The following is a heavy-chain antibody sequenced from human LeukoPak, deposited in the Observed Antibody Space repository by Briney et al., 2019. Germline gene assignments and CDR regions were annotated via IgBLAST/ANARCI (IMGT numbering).Heavy chain of an antibody. CDR2: ISGSGGST. J-gene: IGHJ5*02. D-gene: IGHD6-13*01. V-gene: IGHV3-23*01. CDR1: GFTFSSYA. Sequence: PGGSLRLSRAASGFTFSSYAMSWVRQAPGKGLEWVSAISGSGGSTYYADSVKGRFTISRDDSKNMLFLQMDSLRVEDTAVYYCARDRAAADPWGQGTLVTVSS. CDR3: ARDRAAADP.